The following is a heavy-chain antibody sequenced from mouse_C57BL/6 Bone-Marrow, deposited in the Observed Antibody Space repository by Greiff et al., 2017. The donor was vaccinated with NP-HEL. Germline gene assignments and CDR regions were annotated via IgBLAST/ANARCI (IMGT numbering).Heavy chain of an antibody. J-gene: IGHJ4*01. D-gene: IGHD2-10*01. CDR1: GYTFTSYG. Sequence: QVQLKQSGAELARPGASVKLSCKASGYTFTSYGISWVKQRTGQGLEWIGEIYPRSGNTYYNEKFKGKATLTADKSSSTAYMELRSLTSEDSAVYFCARPLPYPYYAMDYWGQGTSVTVSS. CDR3: ARPLPYPYYAMDY. CDR2: IYPRSGNT. V-gene: IGHV1-81*01.